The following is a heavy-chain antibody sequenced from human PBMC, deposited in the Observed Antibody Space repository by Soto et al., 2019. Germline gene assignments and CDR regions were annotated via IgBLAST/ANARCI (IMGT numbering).Heavy chain of an antibody. CDR3: ARDSGGLGELSLYYFDY. D-gene: IGHD3-16*02. CDR1: GFTFSSYS. Sequence: GGSLRLSCAASGFTFSSYSMNWVRQAPGKGLEWVSYISSSSSTIYYADSVKGRFTISRDNAKNSLYLQMNSLRDEDTAVYYCARDSGGLGELSLYYFDYWGQGTLVTVPS. J-gene: IGHJ4*02. V-gene: IGHV3-48*02. CDR2: ISSSSSTI.